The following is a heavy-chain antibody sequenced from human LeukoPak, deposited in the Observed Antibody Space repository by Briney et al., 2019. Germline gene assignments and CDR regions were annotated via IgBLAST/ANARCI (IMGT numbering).Heavy chain of an antibody. D-gene: IGHD3-9*01. V-gene: IGHV4-30-4*08. J-gene: IGHJ4*02. CDR3: ARLLGGFLTGYPEYYFDY. CDR1: GGSISSGDYY. Sequence: SETLSLTCTVSGGSISSGDYYWSWIRQPPGKGLEWIGYIYYSGSTYYNPSLKSRVTISVDTSKNQFSLKLSSVTAADTAVYYCARLLGGFLTGYPEYYFDYWGQGALVTVSS. CDR2: IYYSGST.